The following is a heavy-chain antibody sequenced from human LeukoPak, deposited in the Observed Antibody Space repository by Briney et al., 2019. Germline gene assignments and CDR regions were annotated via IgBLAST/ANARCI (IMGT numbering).Heavy chain of an antibody. CDR2: IYYSGST. J-gene: IGHJ5*02. V-gene: IGHV4-59*01. CDR3: AREVECFGELLTYNWSDP. CDR1: GGSISSYY. Sequence: SETLSLTCTVSGGSISSYYWSWIRQPPGKGLEWIGYIYYSGSTNYNPSLKSRVTISVDTSKNQFSLKLSSVTAADTAVYYCAREVECFGELLTYNWSDPWGQGTLVTVPS. D-gene: IGHD3-10*01.